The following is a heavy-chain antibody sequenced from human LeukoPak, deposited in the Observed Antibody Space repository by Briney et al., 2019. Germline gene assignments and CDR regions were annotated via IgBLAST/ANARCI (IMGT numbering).Heavy chain of an antibody. CDR1: GGSISSYY. Sequence: PSETLSLTCTVSGGSISSYYWSWIRQPPGKGLEWIGYIYYSGSTNYNPSLKSRVTISVDTSKNQFSLKLSSVTAADTAVYYCARQRGYSGYDPEYYFDYWGQGTLVTVSS. CDR2: IYYSGST. D-gene: IGHD5-12*01. CDR3: ARQRGYSGYDPEYYFDY. V-gene: IGHV4-59*08. J-gene: IGHJ4*02.